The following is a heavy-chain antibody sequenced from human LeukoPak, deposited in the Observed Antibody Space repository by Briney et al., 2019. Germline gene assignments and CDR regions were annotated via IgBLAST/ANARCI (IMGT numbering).Heavy chain of an antibody. J-gene: IGHJ4*02. CDR2: IKQDESEK. D-gene: IGHD5-24*01. CDR3: ARDRDGPDY. V-gene: IGHV3-7*01. CDR1: GFMFSNHW. Sequence: PGGSLRLSCAASGFMFSNHWMTWVRQAPGKGLEWVANIKQDESEKYYVDSVKGRFTISRDNAKNSLYPQMNSLRAEDTAVYYCARDRDGPDYWGQGTLVTVSS.